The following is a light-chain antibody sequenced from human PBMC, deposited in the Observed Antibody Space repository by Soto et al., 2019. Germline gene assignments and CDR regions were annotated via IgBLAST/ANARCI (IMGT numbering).Light chain of an antibody. Sequence: ILLTQSPGTLAFSPGERATLSCGARQSVSSSYLAWYQQKPGHAPRLLIYGASNRATGIPDRFSGSGSGTDFSLTISRLEPEDFAVYYCQQYGSSGTFGQGTKVDIK. V-gene: IGKV3-20*01. CDR2: GAS. CDR3: QQYGSSGT. J-gene: IGKJ1*01. CDR1: QSVSSSY.